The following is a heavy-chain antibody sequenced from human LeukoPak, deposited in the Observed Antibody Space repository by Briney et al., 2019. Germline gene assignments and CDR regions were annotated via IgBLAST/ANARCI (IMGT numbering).Heavy chain of an antibody. CDR2: ISYDGSNK. V-gene: IGHV3-30*18. Sequence: GGSLRLSCAASGFTFSSYGMYWVRQAPGKGLEWVAVISYDGSNKYYADSVKGRFTISRDNSKNTLYLQMNSLRAEDTAVYYCAKGPSVFGVVIMDYWGQGTLVTVSS. D-gene: IGHD3-3*01. CDR1: GFTFSSYG. CDR3: AKGPSVFGVVIMDY. J-gene: IGHJ4*02.